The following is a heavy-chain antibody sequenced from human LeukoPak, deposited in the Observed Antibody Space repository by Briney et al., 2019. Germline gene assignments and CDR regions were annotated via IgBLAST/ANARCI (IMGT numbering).Heavy chain of an antibody. J-gene: IGHJ3*02. CDR2: IGTAGDT. V-gene: IGHV3-13*01. CDR3: ARGGFCSSTSCHDDAFDI. Sequence: QAGGSLRLSCAASGFTFSSYDMHWVRQATGKGLEWVSAIGTAGDTYYPGSVKGRFTISRENAKNSLYLQMNSLRAGDTAVYYCARGGFCSSTSCHDDAFDIWGQGTMVTVSS. D-gene: IGHD2-2*01. CDR1: GFTFSSYD.